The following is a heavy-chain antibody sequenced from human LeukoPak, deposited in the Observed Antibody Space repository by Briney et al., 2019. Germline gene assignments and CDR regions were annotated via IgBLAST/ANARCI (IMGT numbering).Heavy chain of an antibody. CDR3: ARAAVVPAAIGWFDP. Sequence: PSQTLSLTCAVAACSISSGGYSRSWIRQPPGKSLERIGNIYLSGNTYYNPSLKSLVTISVDRSKNQFSLKLSSVTAADTAVYYCARAAVVPAAIGWFDPWGQGTLVTVSS. CDR1: ACSISSGGYS. J-gene: IGHJ5*02. CDR2: IYLSGNT. V-gene: IGHV4-30-2*01. D-gene: IGHD2-2*01.